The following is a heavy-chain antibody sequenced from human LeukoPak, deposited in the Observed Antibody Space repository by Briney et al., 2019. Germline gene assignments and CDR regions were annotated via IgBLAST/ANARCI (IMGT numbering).Heavy chain of an antibody. Sequence: PGRSLRLSCAASGFTFSSYGMHWVRQAPGKGLEWVAVISYDGSNKHYADSVKGRFTISRDNSKNTLYLQMNSLRAEDTAVYYCAKDSARMGGDGSVYSWGQGTLVTVSS. CDR3: AKDSARMGGDGSVYS. CDR1: GFTFSSYG. CDR2: ISYDGSNK. J-gene: IGHJ4*02. D-gene: IGHD1-26*01. V-gene: IGHV3-30*18.